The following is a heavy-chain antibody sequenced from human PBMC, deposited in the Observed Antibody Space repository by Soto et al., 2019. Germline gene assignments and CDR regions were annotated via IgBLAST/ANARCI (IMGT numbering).Heavy chain of an antibody. CDR2: INPNNGAT. J-gene: IGHJ5*02. CDR3: ASHDPGARFDP. CDR1: RYIFTAYF. D-gene: IGHD1-1*01. V-gene: IGHV1-2*02. Sequence: QVQLVQSGAEVKKPGASVKVSCKAPRYIFTAYFMHWVRQAPGQVLEWMGWINPNNGATHYGLSFQGRVTMTRDTPISTAYMELSSLRSDDTAVYYCASHDPGARFDPWGQGTLVIVAS.